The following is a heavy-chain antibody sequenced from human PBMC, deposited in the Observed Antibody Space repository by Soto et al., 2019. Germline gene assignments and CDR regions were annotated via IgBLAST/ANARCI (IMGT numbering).Heavy chain of an antibody. CDR3: GSQTGTTGNYYYGMDV. D-gene: IGHD1-1*01. J-gene: IGHJ6*02. V-gene: IGHV1-69*12. CDR2: IIPIFGTA. Sequence: QVQLVQSGAEVKKPGSSVKVSCKASGGTFSRYGISWVRQAPGQGLEWMGGIIPIFGTANYAQKFQGRVTITADESTSTAYMELSSLRSEDTAVYYCGSQTGTTGNYYYGMDVWGQGTTVTVSS. CDR1: GGTFSRYG.